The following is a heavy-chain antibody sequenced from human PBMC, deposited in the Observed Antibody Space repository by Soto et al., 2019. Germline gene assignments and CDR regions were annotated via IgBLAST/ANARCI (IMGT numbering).Heavy chain of an antibody. D-gene: IGHD4-17*01. CDR2: IYCDDDT. J-gene: IGHJ5*02. V-gene: IGHV2-5*02. CDR3: AHRTTTVTWWFDP. CDR1: GFSLTTRGVG. Sequence: QITLKESGPTLVKPTQTLTLTCTFSGFSLTTRGVGVGWIRQPPGKPLEWLALIYCDDDTRYSPSLKSRLAITKDTSNNQVVLTTSNIDPTNTRTYLNAHRTTTVTWWFDPWRPGTLVTVSS.